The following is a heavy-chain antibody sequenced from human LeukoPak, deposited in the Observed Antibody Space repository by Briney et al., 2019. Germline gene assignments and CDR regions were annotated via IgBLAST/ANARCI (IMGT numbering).Heavy chain of an antibody. V-gene: IGHV4-59*01. CDR1: GASIYTYY. D-gene: IGHD1-26*01. CDR3: ATGRSPRYYDY. Sequence: SETLSLTCTVSGASIYTYYWNWIRQPPGKGLEYIGHIFYTGNTNYNPSLKSRVTISLDMSKNQFSLKVSSVTAADTAVYYCATGRSPRYYDYWGQGILVAVSS. J-gene: IGHJ4*02. CDR2: IFYTGNT.